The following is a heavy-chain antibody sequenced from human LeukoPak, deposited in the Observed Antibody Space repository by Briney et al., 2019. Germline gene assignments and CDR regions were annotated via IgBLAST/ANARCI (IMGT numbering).Heavy chain of an antibody. Sequence: GGSLRLSCASSGFTFSSYAMSWVRQAPGKGLEWVSAISGSGGSTYYADSVKGRFTISRDNSKNTLYLQMNSLRAEDTAVYYCAKGERSSSSNWFDPWGQGTLVTVSS. CDR2: ISGSGGST. CDR1: GFTFSSYA. J-gene: IGHJ5*02. D-gene: IGHD6-6*01. V-gene: IGHV3-23*01. CDR3: AKGERSSSSNWFDP.